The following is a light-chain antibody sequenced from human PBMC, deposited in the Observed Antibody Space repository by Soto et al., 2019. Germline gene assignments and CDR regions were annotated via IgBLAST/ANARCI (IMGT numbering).Light chain of an antibody. V-gene: IGKV1-5*01. J-gene: IGKJ1*01. CDR1: QNIGSW. CDR2: HVS. Sequence: DIQMTQFPSTLSASVGDRVTITCRASQNIGSWLAWYHQKPGKAPKVLIYHVSNLETGVASRFSGSGSGTEFALTLSDLKTDNFSTHFFQHDNTLWTFGHRTQMGI. CDR3: QHDNTLWT.